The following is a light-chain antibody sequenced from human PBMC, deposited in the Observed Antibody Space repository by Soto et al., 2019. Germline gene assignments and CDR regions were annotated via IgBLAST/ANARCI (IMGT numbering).Light chain of an antibody. V-gene: IGKV2-28*01. CDR3: MQGLTTPLT. Sequence: DIVMTQSPLSLPVTPGEPASISCRSSQRLLSSNGYNYLDWYLQKPGQSPQLLIYLGSNRASGVPDRFSGSGSGTDFTLKISRVEAEDVGVYYCMQGLTTPLTFGGGTKVDNK. CDR1: QRLLSSNGYNY. J-gene: IGKJ4*01. CDR2: LGS.